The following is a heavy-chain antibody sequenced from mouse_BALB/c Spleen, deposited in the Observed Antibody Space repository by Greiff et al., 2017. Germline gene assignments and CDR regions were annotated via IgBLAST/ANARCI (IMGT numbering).Heavy chain of an antibody. Sequence: EVQLQESGPGLVKPSQSLSLTCTVTGYSITSDYAWNWIRQFPGNKLEWMGYISYSGSTSYNPSLKSRISITRDTSKNQFFLQLNSVTTEDTATYYCARGATTATDYWGQGTTLTVSS. D-gene: IGHD1-2*01. J-gene: IGHJ2*01. CDR2: ISYSGST. CDR3: ARGATTATDY. V-gene: IGHV3-2*02. CDR1: GYSITSDYA.